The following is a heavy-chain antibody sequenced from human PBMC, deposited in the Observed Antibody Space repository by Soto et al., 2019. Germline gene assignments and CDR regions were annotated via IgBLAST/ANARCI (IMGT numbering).Heavy chain of an antibody. V-gene: IGHV4-34*01. J-gene: IGHJ4*02. D-gene: IGHD6-6*01. CDR2: INHSGST. CDR3: ATNRVEYSSSGYFDY. Sequence: SETLSLTCAVYGGSFSGYYWSWIRQPPGKGLEWIGEINHSGSTYYNPSLKSRVTISVDTSKNQFSLKLSSVTAADTAVYYCATNRVEYSSSGYFDYWGQGTLVTVSS. CDR1: GGSFSGYY.